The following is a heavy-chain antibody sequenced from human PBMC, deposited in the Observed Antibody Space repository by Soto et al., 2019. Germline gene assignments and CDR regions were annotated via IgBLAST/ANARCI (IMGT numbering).Heavy chain of an antibody. CDR1: GYSFDSYA. J-gene: IGHJ3*01. Sequence: QVQLVQSGATQEKPGASVKVSCEAFGYSFDSYAYSWVRQAPGQGLEWMGRIGSGDTKYAQKLQGRVTMTTDTSTNTAYMELRSLRSDDTALYYCARENDPYGFDLWGPGTMVTVSS. CDR3: ARENDPYGFDL. CDR2: IGSGDT. V-gene: IGHV1-18*01.